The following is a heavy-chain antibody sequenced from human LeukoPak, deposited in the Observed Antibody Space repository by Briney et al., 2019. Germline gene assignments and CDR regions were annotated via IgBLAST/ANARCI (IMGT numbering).Heavy chain of an antibody. Sequence: GGSLRLSCAASGFTFSNYAMHWVRQAPGKGLEYVSAFSSNGGSTYYADSVKGRFTISRDNSKNTLYLQMGSLRAEDMAVYYCARGIMVRGIIIPSYFDYWGQGTLVTVSS. CDR1: GFTFSNYA. CDR3: ARGIMVRGIIIPSYFDY. J-gene: IGHJ4*02. V-gene: IGHV3-64*02. D-gene: IGHD3-10*01. CDR2: FSSNGGST.